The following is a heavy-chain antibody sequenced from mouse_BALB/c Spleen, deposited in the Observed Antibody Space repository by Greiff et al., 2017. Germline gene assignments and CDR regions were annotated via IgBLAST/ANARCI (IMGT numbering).Heavy chain of an antibody. Sequence: EVQLVESGPSLVKPSQTLSLTCSVTGYSITSGYWNWIRKFPGNKLEDMGYISYSGSTYYNPSLKSRISITRDTSKNQYYLQLNSVTTEDTATYYCARGGYYGNYEVAYWGQGTLVTVSA. D-gene: IGHD2-1*01. CDR1: GYSITSGY. CDR3: ARGGYYGNYEVAY. CDR2: ISYSGST. V-gene: IGHV3-8*02. J-gene: IGHJ3*01.